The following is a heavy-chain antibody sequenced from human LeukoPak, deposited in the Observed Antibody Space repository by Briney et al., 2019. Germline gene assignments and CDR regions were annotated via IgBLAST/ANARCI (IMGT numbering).Heavy chain of an antibody. CDR1: GYSFTGYY. D-gene: IGHD6-19*01. CDR3: ASVYSSGWYFDY. J-gene: IGHJ4*02. Sequence: GASVKVSCKASGYSFTGYYMHWVRQAPGQGLEWMGWINPNSGATIYAQKFQGRVTLTRDTSISTAYMELSRLTSDDTAMYYCASVYSSGWYFDYWGQGTLVTVSS. CDR2: INPNSGAT. V-gene: IGHV1-2*02.